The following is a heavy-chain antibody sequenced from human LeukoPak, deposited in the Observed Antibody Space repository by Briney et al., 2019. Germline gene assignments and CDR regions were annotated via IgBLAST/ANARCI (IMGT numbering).Heavy chain of an antibody. CDR3: AREPYDSQGY. V-gene: IGHV1-2*02. CDR1: GYRFTDYS. Sequence: ASVKVSCKASGYRFTDYSMNWIRQAPGQGPEWMGWINPNSGGTNYAQKFQGRVTMTRDTSISTAYMELSRLRSDDTAVYYCAREPYDSQGYWGQGTLVTVSS. D-gene: IGHD3-22*01. J-gene: IGHJ4*02. CDR2: INPNSGGT.